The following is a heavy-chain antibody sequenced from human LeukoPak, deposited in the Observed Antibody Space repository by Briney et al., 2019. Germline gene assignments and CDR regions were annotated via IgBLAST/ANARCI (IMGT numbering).Heavy chain of an antibody. CDR1: GGSISSYY. CDR3: ATTSWSDFDY. CDR2: IYYSGST. J-gene: IGHJ4*02. V-gene: IGHV4-59*01. Sequence: PSETLSLTCTVSGGSISSYYWSWIRQPPGKGLEWIGYIYYSGSTNYNPSLKSRVTISVDTSKNQFSLKLTSVTTADTAVYYCATTSWSDFDYWGQGTLVTVSS.